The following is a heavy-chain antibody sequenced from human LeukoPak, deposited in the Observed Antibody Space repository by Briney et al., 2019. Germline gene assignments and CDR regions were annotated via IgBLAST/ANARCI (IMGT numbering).Heavy chain of an antibody. Sequence: TGGSLRLSCAASGFTFSSFWMTWVRQAPGKGLEWVANIKPDGAENYYVDSVQGRFTISRDNAKNSLYLQMNSLRAEDTAVYYCAIQKADLITMIRGIIAFWGQGTLVTVSS. CDR2: IKPDGAEN. J-gene: IGHJ4*02. CDR1: GFTFSSFW. CDR3: AIQKADLITMIRGIIAF. D-gene: IGHD3-10*01. V-gene: IGHV3-7*01.